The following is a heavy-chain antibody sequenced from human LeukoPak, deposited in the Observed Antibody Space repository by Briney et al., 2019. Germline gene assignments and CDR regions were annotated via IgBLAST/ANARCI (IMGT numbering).Heavy chain of an antibody. Sequence: PGGSLRLSCAASGFTFSSYAMSWVRQAPGKGLEWVSAISGSGGSTYYADSVKGRFTISRDNSKNTLYLQMNSLGAEDTAVYYCATPPDTAMVTVRDYWGQGTLVTVSS. J-gene: IGHJ4*02. D-gene: IGHD5-18*01. CDR1: GFTFSSYA. CDR3: ATPPDTAMVTVRDY. CDR2: ISGSGGST. V-gene: IGHV3-23*01.